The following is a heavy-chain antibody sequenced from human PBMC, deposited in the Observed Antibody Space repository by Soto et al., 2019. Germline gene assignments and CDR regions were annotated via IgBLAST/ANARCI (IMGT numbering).Heavy chain of an antibody. J-gene: IGHJ5*02. CDR3: VRDSARIVVVPPVDGDNWLDP. D-gene: IGHD2-2*01. CDR1: GFTFSSYA. V-gene: IGHV3-30-3*01. CDR2: ISYDGSNK. Sequence: GGSLRLSCAASGFTFSSYAMHWVRQAPGKGLEWVAVISYDGSNKYYADSVKGRFTISRDNAKNSLYLQMNSLRAEDTAVYYCVRDSARIVVVPPVDGDNWLDPWGQGTLVTVSS.